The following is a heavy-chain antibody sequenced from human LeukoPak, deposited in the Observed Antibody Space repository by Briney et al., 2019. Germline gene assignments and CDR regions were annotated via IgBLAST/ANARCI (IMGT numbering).Heavy chain of an antibody. D-gene: IGHD4-17*01. Sequence: ASVKVSCTASGYTFTSYYMHWVRQAPGQGLEWMGIINPSGGSTSYAQKFQGRVTMTRDTSTSTVYMELSSLRSEDTAVYYCARHLGHDYGDYNWFDPWGQGTLVTVSS. CDR2: INPSGGST. V-gene: IGHV1-46*01. J-gene: IGHJ5*02. CDR3: ARHLGHDYGDYNWFDP. CDR1: GYTFTSYY.